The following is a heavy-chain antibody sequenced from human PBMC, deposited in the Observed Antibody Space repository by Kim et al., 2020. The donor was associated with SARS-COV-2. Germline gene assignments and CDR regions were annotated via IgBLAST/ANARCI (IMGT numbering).Heavy chain of an antibody. CDR1: GYTFTGYY. V-gene: IGHV1-2*02. CDR3: ARLEYYYDSSGLRVEPGAFDI. D-gene: IGHD3-22*01. Sequence: ASVKVSCKASGYTFTGYYMHWVRQAPGQGLEWMGWINPNSGGTNYAQKFQGRVTMTRDTSISTAYMELSRLRSDDTAVYYCARLEYYYDSSGLRVEPGAFDIWGQGTMVTVSS. CDR2: INPNSGGT. J-gene: IGHJ3*02.